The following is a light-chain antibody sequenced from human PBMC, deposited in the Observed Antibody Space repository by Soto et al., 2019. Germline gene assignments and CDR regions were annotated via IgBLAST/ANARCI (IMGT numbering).Light chain of an antibody. V-gene: IGKV3-15*01. J-gene: IGKJ4*01. CDR1: QSVSSD. Sequence: IVMTQSPATLFVSPGERATLSCRASQSVSSDLAWYQQKPGQAPRLLIYGASTRATGIPARFSGSGSGTEFTLTISSLQSEDFAVYYCQKYSNWPFTFGGGTKVDIK. CDR3: QKYSNWPFT. CDR2: GAS.